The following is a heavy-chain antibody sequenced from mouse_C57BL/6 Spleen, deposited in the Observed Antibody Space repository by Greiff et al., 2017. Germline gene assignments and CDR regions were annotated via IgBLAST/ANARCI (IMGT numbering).Heavy chain of an antibody. V-gene: IGHV1-52*01. CDR1: GYTFTSYW. Sequence: QVQLQQPGAELVRPGSSVKLSCKASGYTFTSYWMHWVKQRPIQGLEWIGNIDPSDSETHYNQKFKDKATLTVDKSSSTAYMQLSRLTSEDSAVYDGARDDEDEFAYWGQGTLVTVSA. CDR2: IDPSDSET. J-gene: IGHJ3*01. D-gene: IGHD2-12*01. CDR3: ARDDEDEFAY.